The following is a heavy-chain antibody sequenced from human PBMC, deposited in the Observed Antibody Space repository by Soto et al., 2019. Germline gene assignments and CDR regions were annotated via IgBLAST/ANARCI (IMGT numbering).Heavy chain of an antibody. CDR1: GGSFSDYI. CDR2: INHSGSA. V-gene: IGHV4-34*01. CDR3: ARGLISGSHYSGGWYYFDS. J-gene: IGHJ4*02. Sequence: SETLSLTCDVYGGSFSDYIWTWIRQTPGKGLQWIGQINHSGSANYNPSLKSRVTISVHTSSSQFSLELSSVTAADTAVYYCARGLISGSHYSGGWYYFDSWGQGTQVTVPS. D-gene: IGHD1-26*01.